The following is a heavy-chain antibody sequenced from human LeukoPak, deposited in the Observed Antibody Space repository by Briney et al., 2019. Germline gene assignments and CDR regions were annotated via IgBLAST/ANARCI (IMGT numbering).Heavy chain of an antibody. CDR1: GYTFTTYW. CDR3: ARYTSYASDY. Sequence: GESLKISCKGSGYTFTTYWIGWVRQMPGKGLEWMGIIYPRDSDTRYSPSFQGQVTISADRSISTAYLQWSSLKASDTAMYYCARYTSYASDYWGQGTLVTVSS. J-gene: IGHJ4*02. V-gene: IGHV5-51*01. D-gene: IGHD2-8*01. CDR2: IYPRDSDT.